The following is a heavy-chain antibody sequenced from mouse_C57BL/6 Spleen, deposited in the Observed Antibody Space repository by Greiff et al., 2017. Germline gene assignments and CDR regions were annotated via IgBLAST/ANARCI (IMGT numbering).Heavy chain of an antibody. CDR2: IHHSDSDT. Sequence: VQLQQPGAELVKPGASVKLSCKASGYTFTSYSMHWVKQTPGQGLEWIGRIHHSDSDTNYNQKFKGKATLTVDKSSSNAYMQLSSLTSEDSAVYYCAIPSRGKDYAMDYWGQGTSVTVSS. J-gene: IGHJ4*01. CDR1: GYTFTSYS. CDR3: AIPSRGKDYAMDY. D-gene: IGHD3-3*01. V-gene: IGHV1-74*01.